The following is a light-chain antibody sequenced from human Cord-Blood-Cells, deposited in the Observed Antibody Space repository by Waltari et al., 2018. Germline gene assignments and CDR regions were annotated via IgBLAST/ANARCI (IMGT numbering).Light chain of an antibody. CDR2: DAS. Sequence: EIVLTQSPATLSLSPGERATLSCRASQSVSSYLAWYQQKPGQAPRLLIYDASNRATGIPARFRGSGSGTDFTLTISSLEPEDFAVYYCQQRSNWQVTFGPGTKVDIK. CDR1: QSVSSY. V-gene: IGKV3-11*01. CDR3: QQRSNWQVT. J-gene: IGKJ3*01.